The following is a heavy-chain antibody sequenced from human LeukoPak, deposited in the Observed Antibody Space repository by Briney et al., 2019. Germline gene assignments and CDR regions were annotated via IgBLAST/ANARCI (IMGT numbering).Heavy chain of an antibody. D-gene: IGHD6-13*01. CDR1: GFTFSSYG. CDR3: ARVVWQQLVQAELYIDY. J-gene: IGHJ4*02. Sequence: GRSLRLSCAASGFTFSSYGMQWVRQAPGKGLEGVAVISYDGSNKYYADSVKGRFTISRDNSKNTLYLQMNSLRAEDTAVYYCARVVWQQLVQAELYIDYWGQGTLVTVSS. V-gene: IGHV3-30*03. CDR2: ISYDGSNK.